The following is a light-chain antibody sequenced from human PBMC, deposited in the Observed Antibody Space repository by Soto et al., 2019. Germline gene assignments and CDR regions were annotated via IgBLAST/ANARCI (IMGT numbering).Light chain of an antibody. J-gene: IGKJ1*01. CDR2: GAS. V-gene: IGKV3D-7*01. CDR3: QQDSHSWT. Sequence: PGERVTLSCRASQSVSSSSLIWYHQKRGQAPRLLTYGASTRATRIPARFSGSGSGTDFTLTIGSLQPEDFALYYCQQDSHSWTFGQGTKVEIK. CDR1: QSVSSSS.